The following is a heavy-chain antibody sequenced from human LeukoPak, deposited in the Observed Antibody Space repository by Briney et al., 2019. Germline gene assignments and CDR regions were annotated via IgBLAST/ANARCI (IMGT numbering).Heavy chain of an antibody. V-gene: IGHV3-74*01. CDR1: GFTFSSYW. CDR2: INSDGSST. J-gene: IGHJ6*03. CDR3: AREGSSSSWYGGYYYYYMDV. Sequence: PGGSLRLSCAASGFTFSSYWMHWVRQAPGKGLVWVSRINSDGSSTSYADSVKGRFTISRDNAKNTLYLQMNSLRAEDTAVYYCAREGSSSSWYGGYYYYYMDVWGKGTTVTVSS. D-gene: IGHD6-13*01.